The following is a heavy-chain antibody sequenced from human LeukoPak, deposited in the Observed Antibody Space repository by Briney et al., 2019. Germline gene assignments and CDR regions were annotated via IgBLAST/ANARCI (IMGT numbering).Heavy chain of an antibody. J-gene: IGHJ4*02. CDR3: AKDLEYYDILTGLD. D-gene: IGHD3-9*01. Sequence: GGSLRLSCEASGLSFGDYNMHWVRQAPGKGLEWVSLISRNGAATKYADSVRGRFTVSRDNSKNTLYLQMNSLRAEDTAVYYCAKDLEYYDILTGLDWGQGTLVTVSS. V-gene: IGHV3-43*01. CDR2: ISRNGAAT. CDR1: GLSFGDYN.